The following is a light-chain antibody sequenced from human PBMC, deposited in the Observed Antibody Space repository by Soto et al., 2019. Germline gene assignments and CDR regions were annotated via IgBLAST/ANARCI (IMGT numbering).Light chain of an antibody. V-gene: IGKV1-5*01. J-gene: IGKJ1*01. CDR3: QQYNSYSGT. CDR1: QSINNY. Sequence: DIQMTQSPSSLSASVGDRVTITCRTGQSINNYLNWYQQKPGKAPKLLIYDASSLESGVPSRFSGSGSGTEFTLTISSLQPDDFATYYCQQYNSYSGTFGQGTKVDIK. CDR2: DAS.